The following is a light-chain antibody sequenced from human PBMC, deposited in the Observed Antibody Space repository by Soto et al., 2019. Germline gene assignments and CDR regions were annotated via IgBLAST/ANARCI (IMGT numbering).Light chain of an antibody. CDR1: QSVSSY. J-gene: IGKJ4*01. CDR2: DAS. V-gene: IGKV3-11*01. CDR3: QQRSNWLLT. Sequence: EIVLTQSPATLSLSPGERATLSCRASQSVSSYLAWYQQKPGQAPRLLIYDASNRATGIPARFSGSGSGTDFTLTSSSLEPEDFAVYYCQQRSNWLLTFGGGTKVELK.